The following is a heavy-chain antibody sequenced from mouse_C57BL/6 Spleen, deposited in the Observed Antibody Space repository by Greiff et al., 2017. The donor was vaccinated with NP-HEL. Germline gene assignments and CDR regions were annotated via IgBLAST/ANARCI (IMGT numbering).Heavy chain of an antibody. J-gene: IGHJ4*01. Sequence: QVQLQQPGAELVKPGASVKMSCKASGYTFTSYWITWVKQRPGQGLAWIGDIYPGSGSPNYNEKFKSKATLTVDTSSSKAYMQLSSLTSEDSAVYYCARSLRGSSYGYAMDYWGQGTSVTVSS. CDR2: IYPGSGSP. CDR1: GYTFTSYW. D-gene: IGHD1-1*01. V-gene: IGHV1-55*01. CDR3: ARSLRGSSYGYAMDY.